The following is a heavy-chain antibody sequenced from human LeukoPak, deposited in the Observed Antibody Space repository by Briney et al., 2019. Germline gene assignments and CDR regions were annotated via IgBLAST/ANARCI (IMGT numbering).Heavy chain of an antibody. D-gene: IGHD5-24*01. Sequence: PSETLSLTCSVSGYSIRSGYQWGWIRQAPGKGLEWIGSINYSGRTYDNPSLKSRVTISVDTSKNQFSLRLSSVTAADTAVYYCARERRDGYKVYFDYWGQGTLVTVSS. CDR2: INYSGRT. CDR3: ARERRDGYKVYFDY. J-gene: IGHJ4*02. V-gene: IGHV4-38-2*02. CDR1: GYSIRSGYQ.